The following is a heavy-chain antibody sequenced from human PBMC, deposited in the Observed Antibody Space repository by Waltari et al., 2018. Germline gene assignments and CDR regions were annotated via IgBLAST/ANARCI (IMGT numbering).Heavy chain of an antibody. J-gene: IGHJ4*02. CDR2: IYCSGIT. Sequence: QVQLQESGPGLVKPSQTLSLTCTVSGGSVSSADHYWTWIRQPPGQGLEWIGNIYCSGITSSTPSLRSRVIMSVDTSKIQFSLTLSSVTTADTAGYFCARVEYWTGGSCPFAVDFWGQGTLVAVSS. D-gene: IGHD2-15*01. CDR1: GGSVSSADHY. V-gene: IGHV4-30-4*08. CDR3: ARVEYWTGGSCPFAVDF.